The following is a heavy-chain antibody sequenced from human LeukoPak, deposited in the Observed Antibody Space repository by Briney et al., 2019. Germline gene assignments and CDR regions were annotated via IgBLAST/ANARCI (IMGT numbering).Heavy chain of an antibody. CDR2: IKPNSGVT. CDR3: ARPTYCGSDCYFNFDY. J-gene: IGHJ4*02. V-gene: IGHV1-2*02. CDR1: GYTFATYF. Sequence: ASVKVSYKTSGYTFATYFMHWVRQAPGQGLEWMGYIKPNSGVTNYALKFRGRVTMTWDTSISTAYIELSGLTSDDTAIYYCARPTYCGSDCYFNFDYWGQGTLVTVSS. D-gene: IGHD2-21*02.